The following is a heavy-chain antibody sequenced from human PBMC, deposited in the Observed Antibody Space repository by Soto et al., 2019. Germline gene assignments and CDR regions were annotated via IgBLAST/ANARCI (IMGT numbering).Heavy chain of an antibody. D-gene: IGHD4-17*01. CDR2: IYSGGST. V-gene: IGHV3-66*04. CDR3: ARPTTIRFQETIN. CDR1: GFTVSYNY. J-gene: IGHJ4*02. Sequence: PGGSLRLSCAASGFTVSYNYMSWVRQAPGKGLEWVSVIYSGGSTYYADSVKGRFTISRDNSKNTLYLQMNSLRAEDTAVYYCARPTTIRFQETINWGQGTLVTVSS.